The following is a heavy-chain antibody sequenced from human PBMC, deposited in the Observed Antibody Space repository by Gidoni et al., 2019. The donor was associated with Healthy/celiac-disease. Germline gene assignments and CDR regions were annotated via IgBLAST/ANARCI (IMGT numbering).Heavy chain of an antibody. J-gene: IGHJ4*02. CDR3: ARDSRSNWNDAPIDY. CDR1: GFTFSSYS. Sequence: EVQLVASGGGLVKPGGSLRLSCAASGFTFSSYSMNWVRQAPGKGLEWVSSISSSSSYIYYADSVKGRFTISRDNAKNSLYLQMNSLRAEDTAVYYCARDSRSNWNDAPIDYWGQGTLVTVSS. V-gene: IGHV3-21*01. CDR2: ISSSSSYI. D-gene: IGHD1-1*01.